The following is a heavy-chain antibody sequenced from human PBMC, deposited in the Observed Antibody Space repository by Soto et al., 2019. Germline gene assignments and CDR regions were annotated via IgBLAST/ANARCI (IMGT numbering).Heavy chain of an antibody. CDR2: IYYSGST. CDR3: ARENSYYGEGAFDI. V-gene: IGHV4-59*01. D-gene: IGHD4-17*01. J-gene: IGHJ3*02. CDR1: GGCISSYY. Sequence: PSETLSLTCTVSGGCISSYYWSWIRQPPGKGLEWIGYIYYSGSTNYNPSLKSRVTISVDTSKNQFSLKLSSVTAADTAVYYCARENSYYGEGAFDIWGRVKMVTVSS.